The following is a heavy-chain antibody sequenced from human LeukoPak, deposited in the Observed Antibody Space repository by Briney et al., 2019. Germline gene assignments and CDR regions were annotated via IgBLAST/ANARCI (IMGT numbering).Heavy chain of an antibody. D-gene: IGHD7-27*01. CDR2: ISSGGSSI. J-gene: IGHJ4*02. Sequence: GGSLRLSCAASGFTFSFYEMNWVRQAPGKGLEWVSYISSGGSSIYNVVSVKGRFNISRDNSKNMVWLQINSPTAEDTATYYCAKDGNWARFEDWGQGTLVTVSS. CDR1: GFTFSFYE. V-gene: IGHV3-48*03. CDR3: AKDGNWARFED.